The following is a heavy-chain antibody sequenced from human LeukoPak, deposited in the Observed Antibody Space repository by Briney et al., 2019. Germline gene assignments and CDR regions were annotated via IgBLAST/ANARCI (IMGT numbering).Heavy chain of an antibody. J-gene: IGHJ4*02. CDR1: GFTFSPVW. D-gene: IGHD6-19*01. V-gene: IGHV3-74*01. Sequence: GGSLRLSCAASGFTFSPVWMLWVRQAPGKGLESVSRINTDGTVTTYADSVKGRFTVSRDNADNTMFLPMNSVRDEDKAVYYCATQEWLAPPPDSWGQGTPVTVSS. CDR3: ATQEWLAPPPDS. CDR2: INTDGTVT.